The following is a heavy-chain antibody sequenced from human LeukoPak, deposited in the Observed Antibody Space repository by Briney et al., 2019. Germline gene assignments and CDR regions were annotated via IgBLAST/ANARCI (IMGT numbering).Heavy chain of an antibody. CDR3: AGRGSRSSGVYYGLDV. CDR2: IYPGDSET. Sequence: GESLKISCQGSGYSLSSNWIGWVRQMPGKGLEWMGFIYPGDSETRYSPSFQGQVTISADKSISTAYVQWTSLKASDTAVYYCAGRGSRSSGVYYGLDVWGQGTTVTVSS. D-gene: IGHD6-6*01. J-gene: IGHJ6*02. V-gene: IGHV5-51*01. CDR1: GYSLSSNW.